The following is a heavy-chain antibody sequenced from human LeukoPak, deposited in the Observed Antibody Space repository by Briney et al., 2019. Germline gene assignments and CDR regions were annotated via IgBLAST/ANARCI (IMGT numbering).Heavy chain of an antibody. V-gene: IGHV3-33*01. D-gene: IGHD3-16*01. CDR1: GFTFSSYG. Sequence: GGSLRLSCAASGFTFSSYGMHWVRQAPGKGLEWVAVIWYDGSNKYYADSVKGRFTISRDNSKNTLYLQMNSLRAEDTAVYYCARSDRSYPGGYLGQGTLATGS. J-gene: IGHJ4*02. CDR3: ARSDRSYPGGY. CDR2: IWYDGSNK.